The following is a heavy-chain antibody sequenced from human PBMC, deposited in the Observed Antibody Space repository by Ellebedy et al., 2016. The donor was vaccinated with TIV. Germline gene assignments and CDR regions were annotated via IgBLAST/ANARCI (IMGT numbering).Heavy chain of an antibody. Sequence: GEFLKISCAASGFTFSSFAMTWVRQAPGKGLEWVSTISHTGSRTYYTDSVEGRFIISRDTSKKTLYLQMNGLRAEDTAIYYCAKGRGGGSDSSAPRYYFDYWGLGTLVTVSS. CDR2: ISHTGSRT. V-gene: IGHV3-23*01. CDR3: AKGRGGGSDSSAPRYYFDY. D-gene: IGHD3-22*01. J-gene: IGHJ4*02. CDR1: GFTFSSFA.